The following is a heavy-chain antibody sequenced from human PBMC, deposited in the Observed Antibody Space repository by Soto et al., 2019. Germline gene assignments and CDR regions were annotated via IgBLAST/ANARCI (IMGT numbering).Heavy chain of an antibody. V-gene: IGHV1-8*01. J-gene: IGHJ4*02. CDR2: MNPNSGNT. CDR3: ARADYYDRSGYLLPCGY. D-gene: IGHD3-22*01. CDR1: GYTFTSYD. Sequence: QVQLVQSGAEVKKPGASVKVSCKASGYTFTSYDINWVRQATGQGLEWMGWMNPNSGNTGYAQKFQGRLTLTRXTSISTAYMELSSLRSEDTAVYYCARADYYDRSGYLLPCGYWGQGTLVTVSS.